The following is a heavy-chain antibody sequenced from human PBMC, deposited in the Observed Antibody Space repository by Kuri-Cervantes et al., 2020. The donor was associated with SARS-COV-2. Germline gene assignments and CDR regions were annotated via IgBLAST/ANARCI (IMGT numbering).Heavy chain of an antibody. CDR1: GFTFSSYR. J-gene: IGHJ4*02. CDR3: ARDRLYCSGGSCYLPDY. V-gene: IGHV3-21*01. CDR2: ISSSSSYI. Sequence: GESLKISCAASGFTFSSYRMNWVRQAPGKGLEWVSSISSSSSYIYYADSVKGRFTISRDNAKNSLYLQMNSLRAEDTAVYYCARDRLYCSGGSCYLPDYWGQGTLVTVSS. D-gene: IGHD2-15*01.